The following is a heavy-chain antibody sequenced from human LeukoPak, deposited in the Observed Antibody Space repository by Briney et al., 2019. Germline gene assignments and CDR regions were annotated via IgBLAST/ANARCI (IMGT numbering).Heavy chain of an antibody. V-gene: IGHV3-23*01. CDR3: AKDISGVVITMVRGVEHNYYYYYGMDV. Sequence: GGSLRLSCAASGFTFSSYAMSWVRQAPGKGLEWVSAISGSGGSTYYADSVKGRFTISRDNSKNTLYLQMNSLRAEDTAVYYCAKDISGVVITMVRGVEHNYYYYYGMDVWGQGTTVTVSS. CDR2: ISGSGGST. CDR1: GFTFSSYA. J-gene: IGHJ6*02. D-gene: IGHD3-10*01.